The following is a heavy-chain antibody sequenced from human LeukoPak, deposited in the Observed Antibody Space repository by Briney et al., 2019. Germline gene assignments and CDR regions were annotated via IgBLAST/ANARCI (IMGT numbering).Heavy chain of an antibody. V-gene: IGHV4-59*08. CDR3: AVMYSSSWYWFDP. D-gene: IGHD6-13*01. CDR2: IYYSGST. J-gene: IGHJ5*02. CDR1: GASISSDY. Sequence: SETLSLTCTVSGASISSDYWNGIRQPPGKGLEWIGYIYYSGSTNYNPSLKSRVTISVDTSKNQFSLKLSSVTAADTAVYYCAVMYSSSWYWFDPWGQGTLVTVSS.